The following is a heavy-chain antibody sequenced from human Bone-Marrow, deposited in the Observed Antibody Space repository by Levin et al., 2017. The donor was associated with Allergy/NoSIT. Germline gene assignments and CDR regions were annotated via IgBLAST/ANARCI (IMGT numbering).Heavy chain of an antibody. CDR2: ISGSGGST. J-gene: IGHJ3*02. V-gene: IGHV3-23*01. D-gene: IGHD3-10*01. CDR1: GFTFSSYA. CDR3: AKGMVRGVVITAVDI. Sequence: GESLKISCAASGFTFSSYAMSWVRQAPGEGLEWVSSISGSGGSTYYADSVKGRFTISRDNSKNTLYLQMNSLRAEDTAKYYCAKGMVRGVVITAVDIWGQGTMVTVSS.